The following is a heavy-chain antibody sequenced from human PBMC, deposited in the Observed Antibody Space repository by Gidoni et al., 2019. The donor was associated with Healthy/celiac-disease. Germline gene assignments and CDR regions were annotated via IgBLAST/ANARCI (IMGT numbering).Heavy chain of an antibody. D-gene: IGHD2-21*01. CDR3: ARDPVIATYYFDY. J-gene: IGHJ4*02. V-gene: IGHV3-74*01. Sequence: EVQLVESGGGLVQPGGSLSLSCAASGFTFSSHWMHWVRQAPGKGLVWVSRINSDGSSTSYADSVKGRFTISRDNAKNTLYLQMNSLRAEDTAVYYCARDPVIATYYFDYWGQGTLVTVSS. CDR1: GFTFSSHW. CDR2: INSDGSST.